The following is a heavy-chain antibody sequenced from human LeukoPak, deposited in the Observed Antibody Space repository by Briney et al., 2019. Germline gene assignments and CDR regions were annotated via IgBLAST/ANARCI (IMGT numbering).Heavy chain of an antibody. Sequence: SETLSLTCTVSGGSISSYYWSWIRQPPGKGLEWIGYIYYSGSTNYNPSLKSRVTISVDTSKNQFSLKLSSVTAADTAVYYCTRDDDSGSSYWGQGTLVTVSS. V-gene: IGHV4-59*01. CDR2: IYYSGST. CDR1: GGSISSYY. D-gene: IGHD1-26*01. CDR3: TRDDDSGSSY. J-gene: IGHJ4*02.